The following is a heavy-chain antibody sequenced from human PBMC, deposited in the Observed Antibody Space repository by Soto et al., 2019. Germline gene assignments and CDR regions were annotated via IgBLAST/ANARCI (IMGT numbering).Heavy chain of an antibody. D-gene: IGHD6-19*01. J-gene: IGHJ4*02. CDR2: ISAYNGNT. Sequence: SVKVSCKASAYTFTSYGISWVRQAPGQGLEWMGWISAYNGNTNYAQKLQGRVTMTTDTSTSTAYMELRSLRSDDTAVYYCARDRGPTNNVYRSGWSLTPDYWGQGTQVTGSS. CDR3: ARDRGPTNNVYRSGWSLTPDY. V-gene: IGHV1-18*01. CDR1: AYTFTSYG.